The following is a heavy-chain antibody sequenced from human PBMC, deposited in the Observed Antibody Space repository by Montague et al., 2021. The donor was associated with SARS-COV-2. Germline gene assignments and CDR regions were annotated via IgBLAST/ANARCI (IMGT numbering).Heavy chain of an antibody. J-gene: IGHJ4*02. CDR2: IKQDGSEK. D-gene: IGHD6-13*01. Sequence: SLRLSCAASGFTFSSYWMSWVRQTPGKGLEWVANIKQDGSEKYYVDSVKGRFTISRDNAKNSLYLQMNSLRAEDTAVYYCARVGSSSWQFDYWGQGTLVTVSS. V-gene: IGHV3-7*01. CDR3: ARVGSSSWQFDY. CDR1: GFTFSSYW.